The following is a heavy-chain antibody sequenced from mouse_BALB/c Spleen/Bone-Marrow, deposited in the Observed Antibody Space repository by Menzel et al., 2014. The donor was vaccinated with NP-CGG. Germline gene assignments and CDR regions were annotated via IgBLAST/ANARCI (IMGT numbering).Heavy chain of an antibody. CDR1: GYAFTNYL. CDR3: ARGYYVYWYFDV. D-gene: IGHD1-1*01. J-gene: IGHJ1*01. V-gene: IGHV1-54*01. Sequence: VQRVESGAELVRPGTSVKVSCKASGYAFTNYLIEWVKQRPGQGLEWIGVINPGSGDTNYNEKFKGKATLTADKSSNTAYMQFSSLTSDDSAVYFCARGYYVYWYFDVWGAGTTVTVSS. CDR2: INPGSGDT.